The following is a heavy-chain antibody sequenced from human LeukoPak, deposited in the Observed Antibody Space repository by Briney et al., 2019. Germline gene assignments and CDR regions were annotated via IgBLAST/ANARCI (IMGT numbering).Heavy chain of an antibody. CDR3: ASLSMIVVPGYYFDY. D-gene: IGHD3-22*01. CDR2: INHSGST. CDR1: GGSFSGYY. V-gene: IGHV4-34*01. Sequence: PSETLSLTCAVYGGSFSGYYWSWIRQPPGKGLEWIGEINHSGSTNYNPSLKSRVTISVDTSKNQFSLKLSSVTAADTAVYYCASLSMIVVPGYYFDYWGQGTLVTVSS. J-gene: IGHJ4*02.